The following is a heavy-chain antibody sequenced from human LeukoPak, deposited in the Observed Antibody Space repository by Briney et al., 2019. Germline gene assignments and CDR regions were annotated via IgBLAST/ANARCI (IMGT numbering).Heavy chain of an antibody. CDR2: ISYDGSNK. D-gene: IGHD5-18*01. Sequence: GGSLRLSCAASGFTFSSYAMSWVRQAPGKGLEWVALISYDGSNKYYAESVKGRFTISRDNSKNTLYLQMNSLRAEDTAVYYCARDMGYTYGHAFDYWGQGTLVTVSS. V-gene: IGHV3-30-3*01. CDR1: GFTFSSYA. CDR3: ARDMGYTYGHAFDY. J-gene: IGHJ4*02.